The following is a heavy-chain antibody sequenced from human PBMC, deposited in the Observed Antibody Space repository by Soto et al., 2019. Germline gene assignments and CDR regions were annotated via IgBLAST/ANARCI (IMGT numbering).Heavy chain of an antibody. Sequence: SETLSLTCSVSGGSITDNYWTWIRQSPGKGLEWVGYIYYTGITNYNPSLKRRVTISLDRSKNQFSLKLDSVTAADTAVYYCARALDYDFWGGRNWFDLWGQGTLVTVSS. CDR1: GGSITDNY. V-gene: IGHV4-59*01. J-gene: IGHJ5*02. CDR3: ARALDYDFWGGRNWFDL. D-gene: IGHD3-3*01. CDR2: IYYTGIT.